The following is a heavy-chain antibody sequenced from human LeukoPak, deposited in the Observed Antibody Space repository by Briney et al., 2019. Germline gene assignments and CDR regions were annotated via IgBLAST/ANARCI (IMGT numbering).Heavy chain of an antibody. Sequence: GESLKISCKGSGYTFSNYWIAWLRQMPGKGLEWMAIIYPGDSDTRYNPSFQGQVTISADKSISTAYLQWSSLKASDTAIYYCARVGVRGVNGRAYFDYWGQGTLVTVSS. J-gene: IGHJ4*02. CDR2: IYPGDSDT. D-gene: IGHD3-10*01. CDR1: GYTFSNYW. V-gene: IGHV5-51*01. CDR3: ARVGVRGVNGRAYFDY.